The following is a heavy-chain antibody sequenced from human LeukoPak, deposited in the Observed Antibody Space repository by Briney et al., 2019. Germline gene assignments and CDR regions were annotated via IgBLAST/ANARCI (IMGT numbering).Heavy chain of an antibody. CDR2: IYHSGST. D-gene: IGHD3-22*01. Sequence: SETLSLTCTVSGYSISSGYYWGWIRQPPGKGLEWIGSIYHSGSTNYNPSLKSRVTISVDTSKNQFSLKLSSVAAADTAVYYCASYDDSPGVDAFDIWGQGTMVTVSS. J-gene: IGHJ3*02. V-gene: IGHV4-38-2*02. CDR1: GYSISSGYY. CDR3: ASYDDSPGVDAFDI.